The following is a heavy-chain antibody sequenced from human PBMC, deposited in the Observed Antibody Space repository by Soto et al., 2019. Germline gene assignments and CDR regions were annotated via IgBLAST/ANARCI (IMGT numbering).Heavy chain of an antibody. CDR1: GYTFTNYG. V-gene: IGHV1-18*01. J-gene: IGHJ6*02. D-gene: IGHD6-25*01. Sequence: QVQLVQSGGEVKKPGASVKVSCKASGYTFTNYGISWVRQAPGQGLEWMGWISAYNGNRKYAQKLQDRVTMTTDTSTNTGYMELRSLRSDDTAMYYCASVRGESEQRANYGMDAWGQGTTVTVFS. CDR3: ASVRGESEQRANYGMDA. CDR2: ISAYNGNR.